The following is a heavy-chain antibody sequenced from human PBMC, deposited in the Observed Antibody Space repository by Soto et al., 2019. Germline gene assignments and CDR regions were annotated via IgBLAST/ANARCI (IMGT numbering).Heavy chain of an antibody. CDR1: GFTFDDYA. CDR2: LSWNSGTI. CDR3: AKAESSGWYYSLAY. J-gene: IGHJ4*02. V-gene: IGHV3-9*01. Sequence: EVQLVESGGGLVQPGKSLRLSCAASGFTFDDYAMHWVRQVPGKGLEWVSGLSWNSGTIDYADSVKGRFTISRDNAKNSLQLQMNSLKPEDTAFYYCAKAESSGWYYSLAYWGQGTLVTVSS. D-gene: IGHD6-19*01.